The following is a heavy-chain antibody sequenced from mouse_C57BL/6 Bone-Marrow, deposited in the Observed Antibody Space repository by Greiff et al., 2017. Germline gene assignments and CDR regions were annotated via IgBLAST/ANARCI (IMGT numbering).Heavy chain of an antibody. CDR2: IDPSDSYT. CDR3: ARETTVAPYYAMDY. CDR1: GYTFTSYW. J-gene: IGHJ4*01. D-gene: IGHD1-1*01. Sequence: QVQLQQPGAELVMPGASVKLSCKASGYTFTSYWMHWVKQRPGQGLEWIGEIDPSDSYTNYNQKFKGKSTLTVDKSSSTAYMQLSSLTSEDSAVYYCARETTVAPYYAMDYWCQGTSVTGSS. V-gene: IGHV1-69*01.